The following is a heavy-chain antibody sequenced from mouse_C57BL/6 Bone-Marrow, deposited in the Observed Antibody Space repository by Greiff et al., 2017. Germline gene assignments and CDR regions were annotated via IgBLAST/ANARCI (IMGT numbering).Heavy chain of an antibody. D-gene: IGHD1-1*01. J-gene: IGHJ4*01. CDR3: ARDYYGRSYYAMDY. CDR1: GFTFSSYA. CDR2: ISDGGSYT. V-gene: IGHV5-4*01. Sequence: EVKLVESGGGLVKPGGSLKLSCAASGFTFSSYAMSWVRQTPEQRLEWVATISDGGSYTYYPDNVKGRFTISRDNAKNNLYLQMSHLKSEDTAMCYCARDYYGRSYYAMDYWGQGTSVTVSS.